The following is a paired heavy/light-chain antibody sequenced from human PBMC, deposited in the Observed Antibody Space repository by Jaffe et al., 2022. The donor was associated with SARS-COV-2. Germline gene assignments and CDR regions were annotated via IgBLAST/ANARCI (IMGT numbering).Light chain of an antibody. CDR2: STR. Sequence: QTVVTQEPSFSVSPGGTVTFTCGLTSGSVSTNNYPSWFQQTPGQAPRTLIYSTRSRSSGVPDRFSGSILGDKAALTITGAQADDESNYYCVLYLGSGISVFGGGTKLTVL. J-gene: IGLJ3*02. CDR3: VLYLGSGISV. CDR1: SGSVSTNNY. V-gene: IGLV8-61*01.
Heavy chain of an antibody. D-gene: IGHD4-4*01. J-gene: IGHJ5*02. CDR2: VSHDGTNQ. Sequence: QLQLVESGGGVVQPGRSLRLSCGASGFTFSSYGMHWVRQAPGKGLEWVAVVSHDGTNQYYVDSAKGRFTISRDNSKNTLYLYMTSLRPEDTAVYYCARGGPYVLQYNWFDPWGQGTQVTVSS. V-gene: IGHV3-30*03. CDR3: ARGGPYVLQYNWFDP. CDR1: GFTFSSYG.